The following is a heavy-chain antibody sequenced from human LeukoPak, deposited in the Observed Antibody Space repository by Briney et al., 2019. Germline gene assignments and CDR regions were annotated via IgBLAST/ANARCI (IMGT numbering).Heavy chain of an antibody. CDR1: GGTFSSYA. Sequence: SVKVSCKASGGTFSSYAISWLRQAPGQGLEWMGRIIPIFGTANYAQKFKGRVTITTDESTGTAYMELSSLRSEDTAVYYCARRAEVYNWNYADAFDIWGQGTMVTVSS. V-gene: IGHV1-69*05. CDR2: IIPIFGTA. CDR3: ARRAEVYNWNYADAFDI. J-gene: IGHJ3*02. D-gene: IGHD1-7*01.